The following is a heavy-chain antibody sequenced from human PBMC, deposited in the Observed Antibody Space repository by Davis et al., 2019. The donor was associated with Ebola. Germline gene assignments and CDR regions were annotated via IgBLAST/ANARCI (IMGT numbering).Heavy chain of an antibody. CDR2: INHSGST. D-gene: IGHD6-13*01. CDR1: GGSFSGYY. V-gene: IGHV4-34*01. Sequence: SETLSLTCAVYGGSFSGYYWSWIRQPPGKGLEWIGEINHSGSTNYNPSLKSRVTISVDTSKNQFSLKLTSMTAADTAVYSCAGIAATGSYWGQGALVTVS. CDR3: AGIAATGSY. J-gene: IGHJ4*02.